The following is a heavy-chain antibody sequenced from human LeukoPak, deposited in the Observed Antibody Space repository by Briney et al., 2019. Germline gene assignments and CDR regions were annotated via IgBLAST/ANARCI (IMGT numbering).Heavy chain of an antibody. CDR1: GGTFSSYA. Sequence: ASVKVSCKASGGTFSSYAISWVRQAPGQGLEWMGWINPNSGGTNYAQKFQGRVTMTRDTSISTAYMELSRLRSDDTAVYYCARVGSDIAAAGTWGLAPSTKANDYWGQGTLVTVSS. V-gene: IGHV1-2*02. CDR2: INPNSGGT. D-gene: IGHD6-13*01. CDR3: ARVGSDIAAAGTWGLAPSTKANDY. J-gene: IGHJ4*02.